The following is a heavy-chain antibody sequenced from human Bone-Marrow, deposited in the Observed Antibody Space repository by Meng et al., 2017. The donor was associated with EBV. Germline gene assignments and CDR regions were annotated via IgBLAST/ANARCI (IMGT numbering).Heavy chain of an antibody. D-gene: IGHD3-10*01. CDR3: ASESGRGFTPYY. V-gene: IGHV1-69*12. CDR2: LIPMSGAT. CDR1: GGTFNSDA. Sequence: QVESVRSGGCVTEAGSAVRLPCITSGGTFNSDAVSCVRMAPGQGLELMGGLIPMSGATHSAQKFPGRVTITADEPTSTHYMELSTLRSDDTAMYYCASESGRGFTPYYWGQGTLVTVSS. J-gene: IGHJ4*02.